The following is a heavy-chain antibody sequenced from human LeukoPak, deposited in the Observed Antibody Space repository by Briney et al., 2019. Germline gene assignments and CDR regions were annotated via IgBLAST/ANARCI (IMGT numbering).Heavy chain of an antibody. CDR3: ARDYYYDSKLKFDY. D-gene: IGHD3-22*01. V-gene: IGHV4-31*03. CDR1: GGSISSGGYY. J-gene: IGHJ4*02. Sequence: PSETLSLTCTVSGGSISSGGYYWSWIRQHPGKGLEWIGYIYYSGSTYYNPSLKSRVTISVDTSKNQFSLKLSSVTAADTAVYYCARDYYYDSKLKFDYWGQGTLVTVSS. CDR2: IYYSGST.